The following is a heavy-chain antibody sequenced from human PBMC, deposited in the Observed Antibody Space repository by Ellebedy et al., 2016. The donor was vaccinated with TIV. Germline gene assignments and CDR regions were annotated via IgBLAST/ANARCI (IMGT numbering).Heavy chain of an antibody. D-gene: IGHD3-16*01. Sequence: GESLKISXAASGFAFSTCAMSWVRQAPGKGLEWVSAISGSGGSAHYADSVRGRFTISRDNAKNSLYLQMNSLRVEDTALYYCIRDVTPGGGDYWGQGTLVTVSS. V-gene: IGHV3-23*01. CDR3: IRDVTPGGGDY. CDR1: GFAFSTCA. CDR2: ISGSGGSA. J-gene: IGHJ4*02.